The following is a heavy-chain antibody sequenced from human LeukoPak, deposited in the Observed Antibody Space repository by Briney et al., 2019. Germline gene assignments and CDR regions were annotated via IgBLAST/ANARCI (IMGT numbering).Heavy chain of an antibody. D-gene: IGHD6-13*01. CDR3: AKNRRPVHSSSWYRGGSFDY. V-gene: IGHV4-30-4*01. J-gene: IGHJ4*02. CDR1: GGSIFXXXXX. Sequence: XVSGGSIFXXXXXWGXXRQPXXXGXXXXGYIYYSGSTYYNPSLKSRVTILLDTSENHFSLKLTSVTAADTAVYYCAKNRRPVHSSSWYRGGSFDYWGQGTLVTVSS. CDR2: IYYSGST.